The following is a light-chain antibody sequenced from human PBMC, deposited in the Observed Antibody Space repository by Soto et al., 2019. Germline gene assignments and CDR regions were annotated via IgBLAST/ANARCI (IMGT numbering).Light chain of an antibody. Sequence: DIQLTQSPSSVSASVGDRVTVTCRASQGISNWLAWYQQKPGKAPKLLISAASSLQSGVPSRFSGSGSGTDFTLIISSLQPEDFATYYCQQANSFPWTFGQGTKGEIK. CDR1: QGISNW. V-gene: IGKV1-12*02. CDR2: AAS. CDR3: QQANSFPWT. J-gene: IGKJ1*01.